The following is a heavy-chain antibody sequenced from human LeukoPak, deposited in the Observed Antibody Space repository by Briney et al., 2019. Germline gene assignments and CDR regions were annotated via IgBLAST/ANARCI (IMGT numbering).Heavy chain of an antibody. V-gene: IGHV1-46*01. CDR3: ARIRDGYNDAYDI. D-gene: IGHD5-24*01. J-gene: IGHJ3*02. Sequence: ASVKISCKAAGYTFTNYYIHWGRQAPGQGLEGMGLINPGGGNTDYAQNFQGRVTMTRDTTTSTVYMGLSSLRSEDTAVYYCARIRDGYNDAYDIWGQGTMVTVPS. CDR2: INPGGGNT. CDR1: GYTFTNYY.